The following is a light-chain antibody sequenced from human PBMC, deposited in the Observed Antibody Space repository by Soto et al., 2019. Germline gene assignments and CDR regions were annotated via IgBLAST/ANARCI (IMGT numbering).Light chain of an antibody. CDR1: QSVTSN. J-gene: IGKJ4*01. Sequence: EIVLTQSSATLSLSPGERATLSCRASQSVTSNALAWYQQKPGQAPRLLIYGVSSRDTGIPDRFSGSGSGTDFTLTISSLEPEDFAVYYCQRRSKWPLTFGGGTKVEIK. CDR2: GVS. CDR3: QRRSKWPLT. V-gene: IGKV3-11*01.